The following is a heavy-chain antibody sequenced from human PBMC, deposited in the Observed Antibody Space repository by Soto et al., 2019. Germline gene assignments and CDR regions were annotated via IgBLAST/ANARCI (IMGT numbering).Heavy chain of an antibody. CDR2: IKWDASEK. CDR1: GFTFGYYW. D-gene: IGHD6-13*01. J-gene: IGHJ4*02. Sequence: GGSLRLSCAASGFTFGYYWMSWVRQAPGKGLEWLATIKWDASEKKYVDSVKGRFTMSRDNAKNSVYLQMDSLRAEDTAVYYCTTYTSSRKYDYWGQGTLVTVSS. V-gene: IGHV3-7*03. CDR3: TTYTSSRKYDY.